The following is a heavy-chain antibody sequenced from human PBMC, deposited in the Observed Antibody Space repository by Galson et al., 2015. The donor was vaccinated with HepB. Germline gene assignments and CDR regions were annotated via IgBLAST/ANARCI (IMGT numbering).Heavy chain of an antibody. V-gene: IGHV4-59*01. CDR2: IYYRGST. CDR1: GGSFSGYY. Sequence: SETLSLTCAVYGGSFSGYYWSWIRQPPEKGLEWIGYIYYRGSTNYNPSLKSRVTISVDTSKNQFSLKLSSVTASDPAVYYWARSNGYSGYDLALFGYWGQGTLVTVSS. D-gene: IGHD5-12*01. J-gene: IGHJ4*02. CDR3: ARSNGYSGYDLALFGY.